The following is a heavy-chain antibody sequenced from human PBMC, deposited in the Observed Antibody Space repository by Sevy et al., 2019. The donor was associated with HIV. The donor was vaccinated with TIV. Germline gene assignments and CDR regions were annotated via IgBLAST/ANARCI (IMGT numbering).Heavy chain of an antibody. Sequence: ASVKVSCKVSGYTLTGLSMHWVGQPPGKGLEWMEGFDLEDGETTNAQNFKGRVTMTEDTSTDTAYMELSSLRSEDTAVYFCATTKDYYDSSGCPFDYWGQGTLVTVSS. CDR1: GYTLTGLS. J-gene: IGHJ4*02. CDR2: FDLEDGET. V-gene: IGHV1-24*01. D-gene: IGHD3-22*01. CDR3: ATTKDYYDSSGCPFDY.